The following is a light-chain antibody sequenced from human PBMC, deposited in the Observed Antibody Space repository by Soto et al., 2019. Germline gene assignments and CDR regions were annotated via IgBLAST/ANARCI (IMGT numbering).Light chain of an antibody. CDR2: DAS. CDR3: QQRYNWPLT. V-gene: IGKV3-11*01. CDR1: QTVGRS. Sequence: EIVLTQFPATLSLSPGERATLSCRASQTVGRSLAWYQQKPGQAPRLLISDASNRATGIPARFSGSGSGTDFTLTISSLDSEDFAIYYCQQRYNWPLTFGQGTRLEIK. J-gene: IGKJ5*01.